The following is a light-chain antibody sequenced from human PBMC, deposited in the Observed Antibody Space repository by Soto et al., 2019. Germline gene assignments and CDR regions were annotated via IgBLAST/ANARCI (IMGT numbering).Light chain of an antibody. Sequence: DIQMTQSPSSLSASVGDRVAITCRASQTISSWLAWYQQKPVKAPKLLIYKASSLESGVPSRFSGSGSGTEFTLTISSLQPDDFATYYCQQYNSYSEWTFGQGTKVDIK. V-gene: IGKV1-5*03. CDR3: QQYNSYSEWT. J-gene: IGKJ1*01. CDR2: KAS. CDR1: QTISSW.